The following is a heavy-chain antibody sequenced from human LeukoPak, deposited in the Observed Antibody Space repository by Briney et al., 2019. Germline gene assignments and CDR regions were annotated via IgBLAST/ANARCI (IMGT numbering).Heavy chain of an antibody. V-gene: IGHV4-4*02. CDR2: IYHTGAT. Sequence: PSGTLSLTCDVSGGSISSSNWWTWVRQPPGKGLEWIGEIYHTGATYYNPSLKSRVTISVDTSKNQFSLKLSSVTAADTAVYYCAKKPREIEPLSGSYPIDPWAQGPLVTVSS. CDR1: GGSISSSNW. J-gene: IGHJ5*02. D-gene: IGHD1-26*01. CDR3: AKKPREIEPLSGSYPIDP.